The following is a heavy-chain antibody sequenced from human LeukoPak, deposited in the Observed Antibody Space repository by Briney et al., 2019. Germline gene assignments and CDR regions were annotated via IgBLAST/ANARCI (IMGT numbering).Heavy chain of an antibody. CDR2: INPNSGGT. CDR1: GYIFTDYY. CDR3: ARGVAAAGNWLDP. Sequence: GASVKVSCKASGYIFTDYYMHWVRQAPGQELGWMGRINPNSGGTNYAQKFQGRVTMTRDTSISTAYTELSSLRSEDTAVYYCARGVAAAGNWLDPWGQGTLVTVSS. J-gene: IGHJ5*02. D-gene: IGHD6-13*01. V-gene: IGHV1/OR15-1*01.